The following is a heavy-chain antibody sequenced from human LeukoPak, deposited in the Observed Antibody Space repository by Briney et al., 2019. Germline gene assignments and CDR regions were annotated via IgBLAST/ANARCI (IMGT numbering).Heavy chain of an antibody. D-gene: IGHD4-17*01. V-gene: IGHV4-59*08. Sequence: SETLSLTCTVSGGSISSYYWSWIRQPPGKGLEWIGYIFYSGSTNYNPSLKSRVTISVDTSKNQFSLKLSSVTAADMAVYYCARGGTMTTVPLWGQGTLVTVSS. CDR1: GGSISSYY. CDR2: IFYSGST. CDR3: ARGGTMTTVPL. J-gene: IGHJ4*02.